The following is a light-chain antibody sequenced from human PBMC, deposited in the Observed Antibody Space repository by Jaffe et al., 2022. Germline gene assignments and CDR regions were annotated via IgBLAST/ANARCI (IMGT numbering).Light chain of an antibody. Sequence: ETVMTQSPVTLSVSPGERVTLSCRASQSVATKLAWYQQKAGQAPRLLIYGASTRATGIPARFSGSGSGTEFTLTINSLQSEDLAMYYCQQYNNWPPVTFGQGTRLEIK. J-gene: IGKJ5*01. CDR3: QQYNNWPPVT. CDR2: GAS. CDR1: QSVATK. V-gene: IGKV3-15*01.